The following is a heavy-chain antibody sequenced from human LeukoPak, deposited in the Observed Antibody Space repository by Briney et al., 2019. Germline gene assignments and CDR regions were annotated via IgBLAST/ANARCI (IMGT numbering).Heavy chain of an antibody. CDR3: ARVVDYYDSSGPRGWDAFDI. J-gene: IGHJ3*02. V-gene: IGHV7-4-1*02. D-gene: IGHD3-22*01. CDR1: GYIFDIYA. Sequence: ASVKVSCKASGYIFDIYALIWVRQAPGQGLELMGWINTNTGNPTYAQGFTGRFVFSLDTSVSTAYLQISSLKAEDTAVYYCARVVDYYDSSGPRGWDAFDIWGQGTMVTVSS. CDR2: INTNTGNP.